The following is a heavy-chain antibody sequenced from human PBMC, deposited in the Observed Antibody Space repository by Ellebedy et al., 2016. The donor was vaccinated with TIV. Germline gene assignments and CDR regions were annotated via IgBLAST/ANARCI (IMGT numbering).Heavy chain of an antibody. Sequence: GESLKISXAASGFTFSGAWMNWVRQAPGKGLEWVSGISGSGDSTYYADSVRGRFTISRDNSKNTLFLQMNSLRVEDTAVYYCARTSSGCSSLSCYVWGQGTLVTVSS. CDR2: ISGSGDST. D-gene: IGHD2-2*01. J-gene: IGHJ4*02. CDR3: ARTSSGCSSLSCYV. CDR1: GFTFSGAW. V-gene: IGHV3-23*01.